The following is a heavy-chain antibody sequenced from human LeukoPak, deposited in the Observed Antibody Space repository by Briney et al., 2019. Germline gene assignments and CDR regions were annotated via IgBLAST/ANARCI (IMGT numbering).Heavy chain of an antibody. Sequence: ASETLSLTCTVSGGSISSATYYWNWIRQPAGRGLEWIGRIYTSGSTNYNPSLKSRVTISVDTSKNQLSPKLSTVTAADTAVYYCASNTVKYYYYYYMDVWGKGTTVTVSS. V-gene: IGHV4-61*02. CDR1: GGSISSATYY. CDR3: ASNTVKYYYYYYMDV. J-gene: IGHJ6*03. CDR2: IYTSGST. D-gene: IGHD4-17*01.